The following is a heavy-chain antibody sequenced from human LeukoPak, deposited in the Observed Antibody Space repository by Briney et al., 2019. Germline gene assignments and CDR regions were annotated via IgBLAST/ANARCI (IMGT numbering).Heavy chain of an antibody. Sequence: TGGSLRLSCAASGFTFSDYGMHWVRRAPGKGLQWVAVIWYDGINEYYADSVKGRFTISRDNSKNTLYLQMNSLRAEDSALYYCAKPERSGSYSYYFDYWGQGTLVTVSS. V-gene: IGHV3-33*06. CDR1: GFTFSDYG. CDR2: IWYDGINE. CDR3: AKPERSGSYSYYFDY. D-gene: IGHD1-26*01. J-gene: IGHJ4*02.